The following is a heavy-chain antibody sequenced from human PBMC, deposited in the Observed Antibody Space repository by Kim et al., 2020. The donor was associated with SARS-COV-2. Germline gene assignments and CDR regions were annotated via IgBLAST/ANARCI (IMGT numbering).Heavy chain of an antibody. J-gene: IGHJ5*01. CDR3: AKPIGGRPSFDC. Sequence: SSADAVQSRFTHSRDNSKTTMYLQMNSLGADDAAIYYCAKPIGGRPSFDCWGQGTLVTVSS. D-gene: IGHD6-6*01. V-gene: IGHV3-23*01.